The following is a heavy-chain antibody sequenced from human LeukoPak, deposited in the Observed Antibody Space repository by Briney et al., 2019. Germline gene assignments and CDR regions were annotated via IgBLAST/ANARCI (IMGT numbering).Heavy chain of an antibody. CDR1: EFTFSNYA. CDR2: ISYDGNTI. D-gene: IGHD4-11*01. CDR3: ARSGGLQKFDY. Sequence: PGGSLRLSCAASEFTFSNYALHWGRQAPGKGLQWVAVISYDGNTIHYADSVKGRFIISRDTSKNTLYLQMNSLRAEDTAVYYCARSGGLQKFDYWGQGTLVTVSS. V-gene: IGHV3-30-3*01. J-gene: IGHJ4*02.